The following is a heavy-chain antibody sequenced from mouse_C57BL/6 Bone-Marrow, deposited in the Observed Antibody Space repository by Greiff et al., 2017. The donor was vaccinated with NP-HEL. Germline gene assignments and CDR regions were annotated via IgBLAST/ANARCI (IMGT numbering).Heavy chain of an antibody. J-gene: IGHJ2*01. CDR2: IYPGSGNT. V-gene: IGHV1-66*01. D-gene: IGHD1-1*01. CDR3: ARLREVPYFDY. CDR1: GYSFTSYY. Sequence: VQLQQSGPELVKPGASVKISCKASGYSFTSYYIHWVKQRPGQGLEWIGWIYPGSGNTKYTEKFKGKATLTADTSSSTAYMQLSSLTSEDSAVYYCARLREVPYFDYWGQVTTLTVSS.